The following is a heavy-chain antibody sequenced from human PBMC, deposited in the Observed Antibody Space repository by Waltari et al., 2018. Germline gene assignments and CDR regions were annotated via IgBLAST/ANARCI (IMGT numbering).Heavy chain of an antibody. CDR3: ARTAYDHLTGYPTLDH. CDR1: GAYFESSSHY. CDR2: IYYSGST. Sequence: QVQLQESGPGLVKPSETLSLTCSVSGAYFESSSHYWGWVRQPPGKGLEWSGSIYYSGSTDYNPSLKSRVNMSVDTANYQFSLKVTSVTAADTAIYYCARTAYDHLTGYPTLDHWGQGILVTVSS. J-gene: IGHJ4*02. V-gene: IGHV4-39*07. D-gene: IGHD3-9*01.